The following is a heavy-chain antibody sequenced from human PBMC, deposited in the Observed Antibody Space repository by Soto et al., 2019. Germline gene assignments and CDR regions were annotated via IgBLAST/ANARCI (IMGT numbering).Heavy chain of an antibody. V-gene: IGHV3-23*01. CDR2: ISGSGGST. D-gene: IGHD3-3*01. Sequence: GGSLRLSCATSGFTFSSYAMSWVRQAPWKGLEWVSAISGSGGSTYYADSVKGRFTISRDNSKNTPYLQMNSLRAEDTAVYYCAKDSTGGVFGGVRRYGMDVWGQGTTVTVSS. CDR3: AKDSTGGVFGGVRRYGMDV. J-gene: IGHJ6*02. CDR1: GFTFSSYA.